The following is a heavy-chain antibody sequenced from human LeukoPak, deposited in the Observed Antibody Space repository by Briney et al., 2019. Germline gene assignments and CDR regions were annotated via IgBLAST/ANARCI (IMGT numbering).Heavy chain of an antibody. CDR2: ISPDGSYT. CDR3: ASDQVSGVFDY. Sequence: GGSLRLSCAGSGFIFSDFYINWIRQSPGKGLEWLAYISPDGSYTTYGDSVKGRFVTSRDNAKNSVSLQMNSLRVEDTAVYFCASDQVSGVFDYWGQGARVTVS. V-gene: IGHV3-11*05. D-gene: IGHD5/OR15-5a*01. CDR1: GFIFSDFY. J-gene: IGHJ4*02.